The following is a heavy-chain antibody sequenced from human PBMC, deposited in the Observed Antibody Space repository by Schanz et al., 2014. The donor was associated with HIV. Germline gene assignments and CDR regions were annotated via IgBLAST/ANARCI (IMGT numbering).Heavy chain of an antibody. CDR3: ARAAFSSEYYYGMDV. CDR1: GYTFTNYF. J-gene: IGHJ6*02. Sequence: QVQLVQSGPEVKKPGASVKVSCKASGYTFTNYFIHWVRQAPGQGLEWMGWINPNSGDTDYAQKFQGRVTIIADESTSTAYMELSSLRSADTAVYFCARAAFSSEYYYGMDVWGQGTTVTVSS. D-gene: IGHD3-3*02. V-gene: IGHV1-2*02. CDR2: INPNSGDT.